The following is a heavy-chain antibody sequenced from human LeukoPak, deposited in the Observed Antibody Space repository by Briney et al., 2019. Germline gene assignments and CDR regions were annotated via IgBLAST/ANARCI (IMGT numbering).Heavy chain of an antibody. CDR3: ARPHLGRAFDI. J-gene: IGHJ3*02. D-gene: IGHD3-16*01. Sequence: PSETLSLTCTVSGGSVSSGSYYWSWIRQPPGKGLEWIGYIYYSGSTNYNPSLKSRVTTSVDTSKNQFSLKLSSVTAADTAVYYCARPHLGRAFDIWGQGTMVTVSS. V-gene: IGHV4-61*01. CDR1: GGSVSSGSYY. CDR2: IYYSGST.